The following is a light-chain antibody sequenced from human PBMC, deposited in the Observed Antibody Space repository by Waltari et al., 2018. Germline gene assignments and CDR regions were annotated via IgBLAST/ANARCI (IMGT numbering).Light chain of an antibody. CDR2: SAS. Sequence: ESVLSQSPATLSVFPGERATLSCRASQSVSNHLAWYQQKPGQTPRLLIYSASTRATGVPARFTGSGSGTDFTLTISSLQSEDFAVYYCQQYNNWPLTFGGGTKVEIK. CDR1: QSVSNH. CDR3: QQYNNWPLT. V-gene: IGKV3-15*01. J-gene: IGKJ4*01.